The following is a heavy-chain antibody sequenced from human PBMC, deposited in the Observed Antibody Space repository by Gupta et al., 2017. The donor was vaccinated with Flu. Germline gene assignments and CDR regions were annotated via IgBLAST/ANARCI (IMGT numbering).Heavy chain of an antibody. Sequence: QVPLQQWGAGLLTPSETLSLTCAVYGGSFSGYYWSWIRQPPGKGLEWIGEINHSGITNYNPSLKSRVTISVDTSKNQFSLKLSSVTAADTAVYDGARVGGKLELHRHGGDYWGQGTLVTVSS. V-gene: IGHV4-34*01. D-gene: IGHD1-7*01. CDR2: INHSGIT. CDR1: GGSFSGYY. J-gene: IGHJ4*02. CDR3: ARVGGKLELHRHGGDY.